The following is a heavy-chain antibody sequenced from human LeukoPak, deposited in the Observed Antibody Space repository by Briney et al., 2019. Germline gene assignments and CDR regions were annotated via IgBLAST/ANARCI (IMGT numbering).Heavy chain of an antibody. Sequence: SETLSLTCTVSGDSISSYYWSWIRQPAGKGLEWIGRIYTSGSTNYNPSLKSRVTMSVDTSKNQFSLKLSSVTAADTAVYYCAREIATPYYYDSSGFSWYFDLWGRGTLVTVSS. CDR1: GDSISSYY. CDR2: IYTSGST. J-gene: IGHJ2*01. V-gene: IGHV4-4*07. D-gene: IGHD3-22*01. CDR3: AREIATPYYYDSSGFSWYFDL.